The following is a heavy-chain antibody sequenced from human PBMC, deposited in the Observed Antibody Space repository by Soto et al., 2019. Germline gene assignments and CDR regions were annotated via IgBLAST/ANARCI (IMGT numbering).Heavy chain of an antibody. J-gene: IGHJ4*02. CDR2: IKQDGSEK. CDR1: GFTFSSYW. D-gene: IGHD3-22*01. CDR3: ARDRYYDSSGYHGPFDY. V-gene: IGHV3-7*01. Sequence: GGSLRLSCAASGFTFSSYWMSWVRQAPGKGLEWVANIKQDGSEKYYVDSVKGRFTISRDNAKNSLYLQMNSLRDEDTAVYYCARDRYYDSSGYHGPFDYWGQGTLVTVSS.